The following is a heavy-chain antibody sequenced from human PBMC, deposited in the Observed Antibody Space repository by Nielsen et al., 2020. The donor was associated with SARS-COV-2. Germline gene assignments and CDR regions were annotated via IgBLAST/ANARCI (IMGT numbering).Heavy chain of an antibody. D-gene: IGHD3-9*01. Sequence: VRQAPGKGLEWVSSISSSSSYIYYADSVKGRFTISRDNAKNSLYLQMNSLRAEDTAVYYCARRLRYFDWSIYYYYGMDVWGQGTTVTV. CDR2: ISSSSSYI. CDR3: ARRLRYFDWSIYYYYGMDV. J-gene: IGHJ6*02. V-gene: IGHV3-21*01.